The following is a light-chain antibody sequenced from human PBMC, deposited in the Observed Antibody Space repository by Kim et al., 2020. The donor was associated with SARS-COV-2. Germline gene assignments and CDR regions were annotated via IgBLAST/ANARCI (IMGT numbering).Light chain of an antibody. CDR3: HHLNGPPLT. CDR2: AAS. V-gene: IGKV1-9*01. J-gene: IGKJ5*01. CDR1: QGISSY. Sequence: IQLTQSPSSLSASVGDRVTITCRASQGISSYLAWYQQKPGKAPKLLIYAASTSQSGVPSRFSGSGSGTDFTLTISSLQPEDFATYYCHHLNGPPLTFGQGTRLEIK.